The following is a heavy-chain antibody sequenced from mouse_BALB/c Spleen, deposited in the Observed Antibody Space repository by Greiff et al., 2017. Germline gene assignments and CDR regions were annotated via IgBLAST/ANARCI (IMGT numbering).Heavy chain of an antibody. CDR1: GFTFSSYA. Sequence: EVKLVESGGGLVKPGGSLKLSCAASGFTFSSYAMSWVRQTPEKRLEWVASISSGGSTYYPDSVKGRFTISRDNARNILYLQMSSLRSEDTAMYYCATMITTRYYAMDYWGQGTSVTVSS. J-gene: IGHJ4*01. D-gene: IGHD2-4*01. V-gene: IGHV5-6-5*01. CDR3: ATMITTRYYAMDY. CDR2: ISSGGST.